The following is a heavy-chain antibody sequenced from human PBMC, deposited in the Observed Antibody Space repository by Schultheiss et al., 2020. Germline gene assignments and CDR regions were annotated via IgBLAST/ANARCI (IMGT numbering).Heavy chain of an antibody. CDR3: AGAAAGTGAFDI. CDR1: GGSISSGGYY. CDR2: IYYSGST. D-gene: IGHD6-13*01. V-gene: IGHV4-31*03. J-gene: IGHJ3*02. Sequence: SETLSLTCTVSGGSISSGGYYWSWIRQHPGKGLEWIGYIYYSGSTYYNPSLKSRVTISVDTSKNQFSLQLNSVTPEDTAVYYCAGAAAGTGAFDIWGQGTMVSVAS.